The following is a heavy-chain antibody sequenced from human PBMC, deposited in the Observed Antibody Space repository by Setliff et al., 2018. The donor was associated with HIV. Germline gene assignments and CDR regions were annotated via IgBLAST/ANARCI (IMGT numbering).Heavy chain of an antibody. CDR1: GGSITSYY. V-gene: IGHV4-59*08. CDR3: ARQGGYNSPLMV. J-gene: IGHJ4*02. D-gene: IGHD3-10*01. CDR2: IFDSGTT. Sequence: NPSETLSLTCTVSGGSITSYYWNWIRQSPGKGLEWIGYIFDSGTTKYNPSVTSRVTISVDASKNQFFLQLISVTAADTAVYYCARQGGYNSPLMVWGQGKLVTAPQ.